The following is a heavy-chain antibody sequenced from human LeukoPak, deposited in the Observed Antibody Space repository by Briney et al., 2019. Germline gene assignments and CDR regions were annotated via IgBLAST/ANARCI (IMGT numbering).Heavy chain of an antibody. CDR1: GYTYTSYG. V-gene: IGHV1-18*01. CDR2: ISAYNGNT. Sequence: ASVKVSCKASGYTYTSYGISWVRQAPGQGLEWMGWISAYNGNTKCAQKLQGRVTMTTDTSTSTAYMELRSLRSDDTAVYYSAREIKYGGRYNWFDPWGQGTLVAVSS. CDR3: AREIKYGGRYNWFDP. J-gene: IGHJ5*02. D-gene: IGHD4-23*01.